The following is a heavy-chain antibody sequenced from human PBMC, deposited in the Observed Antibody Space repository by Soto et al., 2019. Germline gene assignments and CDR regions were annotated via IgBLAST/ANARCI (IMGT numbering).Heavy chain of an antibody. CDR2: INPSGGST. CDR1: GYTFTSYY. V-gene: IGHV1-46*01. CDR3: ASGGSSGWYFQH. D-gene: IGHD6-19*01. J-gene: IGHJ1*01. Sequence: GESLKVSCKASGYTFTSYYMHWVRQAPGQGLEWMGIINPSGGSTSYAQKFQGRVTMTRDTSTSTVYMELSSLRSEDTAVYYCASGGSSGWYFQHWGQGTLVTVSS.